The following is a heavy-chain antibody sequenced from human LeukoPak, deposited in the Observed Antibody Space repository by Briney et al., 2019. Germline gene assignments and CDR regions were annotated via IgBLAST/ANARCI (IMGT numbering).Heavy chain of an antibody. Sequence: SGPTLVNPTQTLTLTCTFSGISLSTSGMRVSWIRQPPGKALEWLARIDWDDDKFYSTSLKTRLTISKDTSKNQVALTMTNMDPVDTATYYCTRIGFFYDSSGYSGAFDIWGQGTMVIVSS. V-gene: IGHV2-70*04. CDR3: TRIGFFYDSSGYSGAFDI. D-gene: IGHD3-22*01. J-gene: IGHJ3*02. CDR1: GISLSTSGMR. CDR2: IDWDDDK.